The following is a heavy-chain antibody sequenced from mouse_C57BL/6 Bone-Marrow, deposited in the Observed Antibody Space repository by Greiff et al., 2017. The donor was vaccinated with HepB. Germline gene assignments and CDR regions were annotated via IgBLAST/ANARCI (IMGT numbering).Heavy chain of an antibody. Sequence: VQLQQSGPELVKPGASVKISCKASGYAFSSSWMNWVKQRPGKGLGWIGRIYPGDGDTNYNGKFKGKATLTADKSSSTAYMQLSSLTSEDSAVYFCARWGRYWGQGTTLTVSS. CDR2: IYPGDGDT. CDR1: GYAFSSSW. V-gene: IGHV1-82*01. J-gene: IGHJ2*01. CDR3: ARWGRY.